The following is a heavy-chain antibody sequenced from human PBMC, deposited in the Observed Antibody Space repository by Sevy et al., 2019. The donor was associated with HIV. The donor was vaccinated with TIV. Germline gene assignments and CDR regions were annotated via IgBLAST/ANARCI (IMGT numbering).Heavy chain of an antibody. Sequence: SETLSLTCTVSGGSVSSGSYYWSWIRQPPGKGLEWIGYIYYSGSTNYNPSLKSRVTISVDPSKNQFSLKLSSVTAADTAVYYCARDRGYSGSYNAFDIWGQGTMVTVSS. CDR3: ARDRGYSGSYNAFDI. J-gene: IGHJ3*02. CDR2: IYYSGST. CDR1: GGSVSSGSYY. D-gene: IGHD1-26*01. V-gene: IGHV4-61*01.